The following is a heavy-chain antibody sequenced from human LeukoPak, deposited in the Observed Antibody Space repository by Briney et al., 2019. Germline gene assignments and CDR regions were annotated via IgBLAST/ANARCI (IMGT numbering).Heavy chain of an antibody. Sequence: ASVKVSCKPSGYTFIDHYIHWVRQAPGQGLESMGWINPNIGDTNYAQKFQSRVTMTRDTSSSTAYMELSRLRSGDTAVYYCARAGHNSDSGGYDYWGQGTLVTVSS. CDR2: INPNIGDT. CDR1: GYTFIDHY. CDR3: ARAGHNSDSGGYDY. J-gene: IGHJ4*02. V-gene: IGHV1-2*02. D-gene: IGHD3-22*01.